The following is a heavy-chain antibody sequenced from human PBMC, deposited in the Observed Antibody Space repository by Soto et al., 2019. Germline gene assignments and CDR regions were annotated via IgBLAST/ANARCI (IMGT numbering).Heavy chain of an antibody. CDR3: ARDGARDRGDKGFDY. D-gene: IGHD2-21*02. J-gene: IGHJ4*02. CDR1: GFTFSSYT. Sequence: EVQLVESGGGLVKPGGSLRLSCAASGFTFSSYTMHWVRQAAGKGLEWVASITSTSTYIYYTDSLKGRFTISRDNAKNSLYLQMNSLGPGDTAVYYCARDGARDRGDKGFDYWGQGTVVTVSS. V-gene: IGHV3-21*01. CDR2: ITSTSTYI.